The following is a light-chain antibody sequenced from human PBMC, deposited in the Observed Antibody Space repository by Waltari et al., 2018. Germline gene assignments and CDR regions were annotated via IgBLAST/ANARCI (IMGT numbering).Light chain of an antibody. Sequence: SVLTQPPSASGTPGQRVTISCSGSSSNIGRTVANWYQQLPGTAPKVLSYRNNQRPSGVPDRFSGSKSGTSAALAISGLQSEDEGDYYCAAWDDSLHGPVFGAGTKVTVL. CDR3: AAWDDSLHGPV. V-gene: IGLV1-44*01. J-gene: IGLJ3*02. CDR1: SSNIGRTV. CDR2: RNN.